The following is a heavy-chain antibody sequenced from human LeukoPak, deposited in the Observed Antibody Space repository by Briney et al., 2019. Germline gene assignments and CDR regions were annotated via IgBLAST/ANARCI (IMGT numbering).Heavy chain of an antibody. CDR2: IKPTDGRT. V-gene: IGHV1-46*01. CDR1: GNTFTSHY. D-gene: IGHD1-1*01. J-gene: IGHJ5*02. Sequence: ASVKVSCNVSGNTFTSHYMHWVRQAPGQGLEWMGIIKPTDGRTTYAQRFQGRLTMTRDTSTNTVYMELSSLRFEDTAVYYCVFYKNDRNCFDPWGQGTLVTVS. CDR3: VFYKNDRNCFDP.